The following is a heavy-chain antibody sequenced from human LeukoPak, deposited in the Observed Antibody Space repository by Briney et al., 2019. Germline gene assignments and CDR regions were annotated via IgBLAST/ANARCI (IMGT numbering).Heavy chain of an antibody. J-gene: IGHJ4*02. CDR3: ARAPNYDFWSGYLDY. CDR1: GGSISSYY. Sequence: SETLSLTCTVSGGSISSYYWSWIRQPPGKGLEWIGYIYYSGSTNYNPSLQSRVTISVDTSKNHFSLKLSSVTAADTAVYYCARAPNYDFWSGYLDYWGQGTLVTVSS. D-gene: IGHD3-3*01. CDR2: IYYSGST. V-gene: IGHV4-59*08.